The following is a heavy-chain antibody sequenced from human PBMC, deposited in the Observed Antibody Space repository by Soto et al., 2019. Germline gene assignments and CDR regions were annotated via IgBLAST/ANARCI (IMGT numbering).Heavy chain of an antibody. CDR1: GGSISSSSYY. CDR3: ARLGLNYGMDV. D-gene: IGHD2-2*03. Sequence: PSETLSLTCTVSGGSISSSSYYWGWIRQPPGKGLEWIGSIYYSGSTYYNPSLKSRVTISVDTSKNQFSLKLSSVTAADTAVYYCARLGLNYGMDVWGQGTTVTVSS. J-gene: IGHJ6*02. V-gene: IGHV4-39*01. CDR2: IYYSGST.